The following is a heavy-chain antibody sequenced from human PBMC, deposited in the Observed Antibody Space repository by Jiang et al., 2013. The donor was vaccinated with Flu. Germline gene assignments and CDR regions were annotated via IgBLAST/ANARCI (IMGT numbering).Heavy chain of an antibody. J-gene: IGHJ6*03. V-gene: IGHV1-69*01. Sequence: SGAEVKKPGSSVKVSCKASGGTFSSSAISWVRLAPGQGLEWMGGTVPVFGTTTYAQIFQNRVTITADESTTTAYLQFHSLRSEDTAVYYCASGGFGGSDFSSRYYPFYYMDVWGRGTTVIVSS. CDR1: GGTFSSSA. CDR2: TVPVFGTT. CDR3: ASGGFGGSDFSSRYYPFYYMDV. D-gene: IGHD2-21*02.